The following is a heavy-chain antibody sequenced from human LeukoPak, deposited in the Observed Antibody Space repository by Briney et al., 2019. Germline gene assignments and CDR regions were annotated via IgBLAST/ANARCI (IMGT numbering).Heavy chain of an antibody. CDR3: ARALGYSYGQGAFDI. V-gene: IGHV3-7*01. Sequence: GGSLRVSCAASGFTFSGYWMNWVRQAPGRGLEWVANIKQDGSDKYYVDSVKGRFTISRDNAKNSLYLQMNSLRDEDTAIYYCARALGYSYGQGAFDIWGQGTMVTVSS. J-gene: IGHJ3*02. D-gene: IGHD5-18*01. CDR2: IKQDGSDK. CDR1: GFTFSGYW.